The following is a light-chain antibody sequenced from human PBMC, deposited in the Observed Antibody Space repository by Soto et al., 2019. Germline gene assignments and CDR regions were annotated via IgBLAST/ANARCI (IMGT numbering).Light chain of an antibody. Sequence: IDIAQSPSTLSASGVDTVTVTWRASQSVSGWLAWYQQKPGEAPKLLIYDASALPRGVPSRFSGSGSGTKFTLTIASLQPDDFATYYCQQYETFSGTFGPGTKVDIK. CDR3: QQYETFSGT. J-gene: IGKJ1*01. V-gene: IGKV1-5*01. CDR1: QSVSGW. CDR2: DAS.